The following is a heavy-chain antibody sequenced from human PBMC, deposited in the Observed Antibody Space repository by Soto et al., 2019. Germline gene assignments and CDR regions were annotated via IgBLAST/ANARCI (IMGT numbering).Heavy chain of an antibody. CDR2: IYYSGST. CDR1: GGSISSGDYY. Sequence: SETLSLTCTVSGGSISSGDYYWSWIRQPPGKGLEWIGSIYYSGSTYYNPSLKSRVTISVDTSKNQFSLKLSSVTAADTAVYYCARHKIYSYGHGNWFDPWGQGTLVTVSS. D-gene: IGHD5-18*01. V-gene: IGHV4-39*01. J-gene: IGHJ5*02. CDR3: ARHKIYSYGHGNWFDP.